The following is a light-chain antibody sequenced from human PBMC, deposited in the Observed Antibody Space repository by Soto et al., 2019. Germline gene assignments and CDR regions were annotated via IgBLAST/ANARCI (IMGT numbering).Light chain of an antibody. J-gene: IGLJ2*01. CDR3: SSYAGSNNLV. CDR2: DVS. V-gene: IGLV2-14*01. CDR1: SNDIGGYNY. Sequence: QSVLTQPASVSGSPGQSITFSCTGTSNDIGGYNYVSWYQQHPGKAPKLMIFDVSNRPSGVSYRFSGSKSGNTASLTISGLQAEDEADYYCSSYAGSNNLVFGGGTKLTVL.